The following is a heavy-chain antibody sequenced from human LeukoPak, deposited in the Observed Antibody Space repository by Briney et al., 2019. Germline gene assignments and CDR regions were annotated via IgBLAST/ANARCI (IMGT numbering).Heavy chain of an antibody. CDR2: IYPGDSDT. CDR3: ARRSFDYYYMDV. V-gene: IGHV5-51*01. J-gene: IGHJ6*03. D-gene: IGHD5-12*01. CDR1: GYSFTSYW. Sequence: GESLKISCKGSGYSFTSYWIGWVRPVPGKGLEWMGIIYPGDSDTRYSPSFQGHVTISADKSISTAYLQWSSLKASDTAIYYCARRSFDYYYMDVWGKGTTVTVSS.